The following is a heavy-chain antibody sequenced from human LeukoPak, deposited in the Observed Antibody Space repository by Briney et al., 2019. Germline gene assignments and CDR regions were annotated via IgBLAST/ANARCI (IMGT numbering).Heavy chain of an antibody. D-gene: IGHD3-10*01. J-gene: IGHJ5*02. V-gene: IGHV3-23*01. CDR2: FGGTGGST. Sequence: GGSLRLSCAASGFTFSNYAMSWVRQAPGKGLEWVSAFGGTGGSTYYADSVEGRFTVSRDSSKNTLYLQMNSLRAEDTAVYYCAKYFVRGGYWFDPRGRGTLVTVSS. CDR1: GFTFSNYA. CDR3: AKYFVRGGYWFDP.